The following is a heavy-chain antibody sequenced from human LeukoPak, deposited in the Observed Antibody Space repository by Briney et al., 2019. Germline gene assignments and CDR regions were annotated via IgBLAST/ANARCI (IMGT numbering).Heavy chain of an antibody. CDR2: INHSGST. CDR1: GGSFSGYY. CDR3: ARGMITFGGTGDFDP. V-gene: IGHV4-34*01. J-gene: IGHJ5*02. D-gene: IGHD3-16*01. Sequence: SETLSLTCAVYGGSFSGYYWSWIRQPPGKGLEWIGEINHSGSTNYNPCLKSRVTISVDTSKNQFSLKLSSVTAADTAVYYCARGMITFGGTGDFDPWGQGTLVTVSS.